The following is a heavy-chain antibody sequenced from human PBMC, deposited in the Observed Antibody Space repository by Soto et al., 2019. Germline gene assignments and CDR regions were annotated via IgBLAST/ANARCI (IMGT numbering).Heavy chain of an antibody. V-gene: IGHV3-43*01. CDR3: AKDVVGIAAPPSEGGYYYGMDV. CDR1: GFTFDDYT. CDR2: ISWDGGST. Sequence: GGSLRLSCAASGFTFDDYTMHWVRQAPGKGLEWVSLISWDGGSTYYADSVKGRFTISRDNSKNSLYLQMNSLRTEDTALYYCAKDVVGIAAPPSEGGYYYGMDVWGQGTTVTVSS. D-gene: IGHD6-13*01. J-gene: IGHJ6*02.